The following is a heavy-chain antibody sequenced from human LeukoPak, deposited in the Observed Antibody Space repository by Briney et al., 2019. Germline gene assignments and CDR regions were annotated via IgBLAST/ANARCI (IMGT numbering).Heavy chain of an antibody. CDR2: IYYSGST. J-gene: IGHJ4*02. CDR3: ATRRIGVPAAIKGGDDY. D-gene: IGHD2-2*01. Sequence: TSETLSLTCTVSGGSISSYYWSWIRQPPGKGLEWIGYIYYSGSTNYNPSLKSRVTISVDTSKNQFSLKLSSVTAADTAVYYCATRRIGVPAAIKGGDDYWGQGTLVTVSS. CDR1: GGSISSYY. V-gene: IGHV4-59*08.